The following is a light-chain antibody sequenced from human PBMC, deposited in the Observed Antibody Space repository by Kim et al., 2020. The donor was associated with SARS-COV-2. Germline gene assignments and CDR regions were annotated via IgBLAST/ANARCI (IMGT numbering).Light chain of an antibody. J-gene: IGKJ4*01. CDR1: QGISNS. CDR3: QQYYSVPLT. CDR2: TPS. V-gene: IGKV1-NL1*01. Sequence: ASVGDSVTITCRASQGISNSLVWYQHKSGKAPNLLLYTPSTLHSGVPSRFSGSGSGTDYTLTISSLQPEDFATYYCQQYYSVPLTFGGGTKVDIK.